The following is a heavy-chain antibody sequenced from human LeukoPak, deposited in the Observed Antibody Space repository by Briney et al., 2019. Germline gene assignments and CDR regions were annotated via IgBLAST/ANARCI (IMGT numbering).Heavy chain of an antibody. V-gene: IGHV4-38-2*02. J-gene: IGHJ5*02. CDR3: ARASGSSSVWFDP. CDR2: IYHSGST. CDR1: GYSISSGYY. Sequence: PSETLSLTCTVSGYSISSGYYWGWIRQPPGKGLEWIGSIYHSGSTYYNPSLKSRVTISVYTSKNQFSLKLSSVTAADTAVYYCARASGSSSVWFDPWGQGTLVTVSS. D-gene: IGHD1-26*01.